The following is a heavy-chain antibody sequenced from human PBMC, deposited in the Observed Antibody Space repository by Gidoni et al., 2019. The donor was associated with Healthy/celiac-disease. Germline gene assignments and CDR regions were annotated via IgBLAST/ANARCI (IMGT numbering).Heavy chain of an antibody. Sequence: QVQLVESGGGVVQPGRSLRLSCAAPGFTFSSYAMHWVRQAPGKGLEWVAVISYDGSNKYYADSVKGRFTISRDNSKNTLYLQMNSLRAEDTAVYYCARDPARAARNYYYGMDVWGQGTTVTVSS. J-gene: IGHJ6*02. D-gene: IGHD6-6*01. CDR3: ARDPARAARNYYYGMDV. CDR2: ISYDGSNK. V-gene: IGHV3-30-3*01. CDR1: GFTFSSYA.